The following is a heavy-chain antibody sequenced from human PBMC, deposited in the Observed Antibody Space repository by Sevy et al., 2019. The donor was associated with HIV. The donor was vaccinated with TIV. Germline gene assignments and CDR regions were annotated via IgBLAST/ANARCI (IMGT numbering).Heavy chain of an antibody. Sequence: SETLSLTCAVYGGSFSGYYWSWIRQPPGKGLEWIGEINHSGSTNYKPSLKSRVTISVDTSKNQFSLKLSSVTAADTAVYYCAREGFNYYGSGRNRQELNWFDPWGQGTLVTVSS. CDR3: AREGFNYYGSGRNRQELNWFDP. CDR2: INHSGST. J-gene: IGHJ5*02. V-gene: IGHV4-34*01. D-gene: IGHD3-10*01. CDR1: GGSFSGYY.